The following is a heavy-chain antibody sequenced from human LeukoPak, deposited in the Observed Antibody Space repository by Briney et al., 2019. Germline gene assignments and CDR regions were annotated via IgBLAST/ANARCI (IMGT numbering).Heavy chain of an antibody. J-gene: IGHJ4*01. CDR3: ARSRDNVLDY. CDR2: ISGSGGST. V-gene: IGHV3-23*01. D-gene: IGHD1-1*01. CDR1: GFTFSSYA. Sequence: GGSLRLFCAASGFTFSSYAMSWVRQAPGKGLEWVSVISGSGGSTYYADSVKGRFTISRDNSKNTLYLQMNSLRAEDTAVYYCARSRDNVLDYWGHGTLVTVSS.